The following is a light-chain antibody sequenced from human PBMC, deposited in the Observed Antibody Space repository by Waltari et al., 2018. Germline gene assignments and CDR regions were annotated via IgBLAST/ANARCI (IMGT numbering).Light chain of an antibody. CDR1: SSNIGRNT. J-gene: IGLJ1*01. CDR2: SND. CDR3: AAWDDSLNAYV. Sequence: QSVVTQPPSRSGAPGQRVTIFCSGGSSNIGRNTVNWYQHVPGTAPKLLIYSNDQRPPGVPDRFSGSKSGTSASLAIGGLRSEDEADYYCAAWDDSLNAYVFGSGTSAAVL. V-gene: IGLV1-44*01.